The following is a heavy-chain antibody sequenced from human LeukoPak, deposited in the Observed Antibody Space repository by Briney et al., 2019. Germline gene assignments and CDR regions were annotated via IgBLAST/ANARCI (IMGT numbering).Heavy chain of an antibody. V-gene: IGHV1-2*02. D-gene: IGHD3-3*01. CDR1: GNTFTGYY. Sequence: ASVKVSCKASGNTFTGYYIHWVRQAPGQGLEWMGWINPNSGGTNYAQKFQGRVTMTRDTSISTAYTELSRLRSDDTAVYYCARDYVGVAAGGGDWGQGTLVTVSS. J-gene: IGHJ4*02. CDR2: INPNSGGT. CDR3: ARDYVGVAAGGGD.